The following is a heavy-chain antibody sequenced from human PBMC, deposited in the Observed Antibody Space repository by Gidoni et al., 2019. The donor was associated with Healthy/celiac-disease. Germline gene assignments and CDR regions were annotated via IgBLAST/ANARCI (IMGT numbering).Heavy chain of an antibody. Sequence: QVQLQQWGAGLLKPSETLSLTCAVYVGSFSGYYWSWIRQPPGKGLEWIGEINHSGSTNYNPSLKSRVTISVDTSKNQFSLKLSSVTAADTAVYYCARGKPMVRGVVDYWGQGTLVTVSS. CDR2: INHSGST. CDR3: ARGKPMVRGVVDY. J-gene: IGHJ4*02. D-gene: IGHD3-10*01. CDR1: VGSFSGYY. V-gene: IGHV4-34*01.